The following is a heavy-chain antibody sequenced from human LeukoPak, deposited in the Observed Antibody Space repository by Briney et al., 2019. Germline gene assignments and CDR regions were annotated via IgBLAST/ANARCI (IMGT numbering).Heavy chain of an antibody. J-gene: IGHJ4*02. CDR2: IYGGDAA. CDR3: VTSTGQQFIPYDY. V-gene: IGHV3-66*02. CDR1: GLNVSSNY. Sequence: GGSLRLSCAASGLNVSSNYMTWIRQAPGKGLEWVSLIYGGDAAYYAESVRGRFMISRDNLKNTLFPQMNSLRVEDTAVYYCVTSTGQQFIPYDYWGQGTHVTVSS. D-gene: IGHD6-13*01.